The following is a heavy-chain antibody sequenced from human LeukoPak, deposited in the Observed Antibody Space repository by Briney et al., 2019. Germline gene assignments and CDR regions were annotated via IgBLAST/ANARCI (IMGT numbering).Heavy chain of an antibody. D-gene: IGHD2/OR15-2a*01. CDR3: ARPTSKLGSFDY. Sequence: SETLSLTCTVSGGSISSSSYYWGWIRQPPGKGLEWIGSIYYSGSTYYNPSLKSRVTISVDTSKNQFSLKLSSVTAADTAVYYCARPTSKLGSFDYWGQGTLVTVSS. V-gene: IGHV4-39*01. CDR1: GGSISSSSYY. J-gene: IGHJ4*02. CDR2: IYYSGST.